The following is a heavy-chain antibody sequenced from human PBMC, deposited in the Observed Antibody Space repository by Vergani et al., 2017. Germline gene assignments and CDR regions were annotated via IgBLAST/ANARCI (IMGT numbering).Heavy chain of an antibody. D-gene: IGHD3-10*01. CDR2: ISNDGSKK. V-gene: IGHV3-30*18. J-gene: IGHJ6*03. Sequence: QVQLAESGGGRVQPGRSLRLSCAASGFSFSSHAIHWVRQAPGKGLEWVAVISNDGSKKYYADSVKGRFTISRDNSKNTLVLQMNSLRTQDTAVYYCAKAGSVTSGSLQYNFYMDVWGKGTTVTVS. CDR1: GFSFSSHA. CDR3: AKAGSVTSGSLQYNFYMDV.